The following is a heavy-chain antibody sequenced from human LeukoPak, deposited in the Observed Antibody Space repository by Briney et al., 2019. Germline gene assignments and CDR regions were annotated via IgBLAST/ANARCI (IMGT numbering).Heavy chain of an antibody. CDR1: GDSISSYY. V-gene: IGHV4-59*12. CDR3: ARVGHIVAAGTYDY. J-gene: IGHJ4*02. D-gene: IGHD6-13*01. Sequence: NPSETLSLTCTVSGDSISSYYWSWIRQPPGKGLEWIGNTFYSWSTNYNPSLKSRVTTSFDTSKDQFSLKLSFVTAADTAVYYCARVGHIVAAGTYDYWGQGTLVTVS. CDR2: TFYSWST.